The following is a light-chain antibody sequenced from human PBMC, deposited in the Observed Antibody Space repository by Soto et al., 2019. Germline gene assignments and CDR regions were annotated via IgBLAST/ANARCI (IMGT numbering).Light chain of an antibody. V-gene: IGKV3-11*01. Sequence: EIVLTQSPATLSLSPGERATLSCRASQSVSSYLAWYQQKPGQAPRLLIYDASNRATGIPARFSGSESGTDFTLNISSLEPEDFAVYYCQQRSNWPTFGQGTKLEIK. CDR3: QQRSNWPT. J-gene: IGKJ2*01. CDR2: DAS. CDR1: QSVSSY.